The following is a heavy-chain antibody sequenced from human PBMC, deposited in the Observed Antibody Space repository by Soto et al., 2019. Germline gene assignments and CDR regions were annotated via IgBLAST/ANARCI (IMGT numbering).Heavy chain of an antibody. CDR2: IITLFGTP. J-gene: IGHJ4*02. V-gene: IGHV1-69*01. CDR3: ARDRDDYGSGNYYNRIYF. Sequence: QVQLVQSGAEVKKPGSSVKVSCKASGGIFSTYAISWLRQAPGQGLEWMGGIITLFGTPNYAQRFQGRVTITADESTSPAYMELRRLRSEDTAVYYCARDRDDYGSGNYYNRIYFWGQGTLVTVSS. CDR1: GGIFSTYA. D-gene: IGHD3-10*01.